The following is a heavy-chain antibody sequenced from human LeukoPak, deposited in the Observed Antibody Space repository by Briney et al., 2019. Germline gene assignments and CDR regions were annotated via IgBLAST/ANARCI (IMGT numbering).Heavy chain of an antibody. Sequence: PGGSLRLSCAASGFTFSTYWMHWVRQAPGKGLVWISRINRDGSGTTYADSVKGRFTISRDNAKSILYLQMNSLRAEDTAVYYCANTGYNYEFDYWGQGTLVTVSS. V-gene: IGHV3-74*01. CDR1: GFTFSTYW. CDR2: INRDGSGT. CDR3: ANTGYNYEFDY. J-gene: IGHJ4*02. D-gene: IGHD5-18*01.